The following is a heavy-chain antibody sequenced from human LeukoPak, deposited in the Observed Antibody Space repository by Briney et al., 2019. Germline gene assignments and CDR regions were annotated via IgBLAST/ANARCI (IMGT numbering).Heavy chain of an antibody. Sequence: SETLSLTCTVSGGSWGDYYGSWFRRPPGKGREGIGYIYSTGSTNYNPSLKSRVTISVDTSKNQFSLKLNSVTAADTALYYCARDYTMTHAFDIWGQGTLVTVSS. CDR3: ARDYTMTHAFDI. CDR1: GGSWGDYY. J-gene: IGHJ3*02. V-gene: IGHV4-59*13. CDR2: IYSTGST. D-gene: IGHD3-22*01.